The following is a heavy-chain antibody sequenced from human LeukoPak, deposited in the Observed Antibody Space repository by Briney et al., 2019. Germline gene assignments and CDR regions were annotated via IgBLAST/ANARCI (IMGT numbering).Heavy chain of an antibody. V-gene: IGHV3-23*01. Sequence: GGSLRLSCAASAITFSTYAMSWVRQAPGKGLECVSVISGGAGSTYYADSVKGRFTISRDNSKNTLYLQMNSLRAEDTAVYYCARDWDAFDIWGQGTMVTVSS. CDR1: AITFSTYA. CDR3: ARDWDAFDI. J-gene: IGHJ3*02. CDR2: ISGGAGST.